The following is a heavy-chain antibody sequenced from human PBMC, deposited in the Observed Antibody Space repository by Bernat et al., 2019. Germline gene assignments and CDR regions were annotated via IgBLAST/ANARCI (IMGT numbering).Heavy chain of an antibody. CDR1: GFTFSTYA. CDR2: ISGSGGTT. CDR3: AKDLKFSGTYSRTFDL. J-gene: IGHJ2*01. Sequence: EVQLLESGGDFVQPGGCLRLSCAASGFTFSTYAMSWVRQVPEKGLAWVSTISGSGGTTYYADSVKGRFTISRDNSKNTLYLQMSGLRADDTAVYYCAKDLKFSGTYSRTFDLWGRGTLVTVSS. V-gene: IGHV3-23*01. D-gene: IGHD1-26*01.